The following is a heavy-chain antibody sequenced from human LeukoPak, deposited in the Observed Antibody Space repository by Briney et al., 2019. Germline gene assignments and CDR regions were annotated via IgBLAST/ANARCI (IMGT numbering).Heavy chain of an antibody. D-gene: IGHD2-8*01. J-gene: IGHJ4*02. CDR1: GFNFNDYS. CDR3: AGVFDS. CDR2: ISTSSVTK. Sequence: PGGSLRLSCTASGFNFNDYSMNWVRQAPGKGLEWISFISTSSVTKSYADSVRGRFTISRDNAKNTVSLEMNSLSAEDTAMYYCAGVFDSWGQGFLVTVSS. V-gene: IGHV3-48*04.